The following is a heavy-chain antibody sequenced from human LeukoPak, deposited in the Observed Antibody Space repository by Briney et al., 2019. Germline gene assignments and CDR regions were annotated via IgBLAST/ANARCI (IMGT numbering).Heavy chain of an antibody. CDR1: GGSFSGYY. CDR2: INHSGST. Sequence: PSETLSLTCAVYGGSFSGYYWSWIRQPPGKGLEWIGEINHSGSTNYNPSLKSRVTISVDTSKNQFSLKLSSVTAADTAVYYCARGHTSFDFDYWGQGTLVTVSS. D-gene: IGHD2-2*01. CDR3: ARGHTSFDFDY. V-gene: IGHV4-34*01. J-gene: IGHJ4*02.